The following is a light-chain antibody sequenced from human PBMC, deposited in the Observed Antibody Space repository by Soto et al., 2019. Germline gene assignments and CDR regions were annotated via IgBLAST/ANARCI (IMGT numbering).Light chain of an antibody. CDR3: EQYNIWWT. CDR2: GAS. J-gene: IGKJ1*01. V-gene: IGKV3-15*01. Sequence: EIVMTQSPATLSVSPGERATLSCRASQSVNSNLAWYQQKPGQAPRLLISGASTRATGIPARFSGSGSETEFTLTISSLQSEDFAVYYCEQYNIWWTFGQGTKVE. CDR1: QSVNSN.